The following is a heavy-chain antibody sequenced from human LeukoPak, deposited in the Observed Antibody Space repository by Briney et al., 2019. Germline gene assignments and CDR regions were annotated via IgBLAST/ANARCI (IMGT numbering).Heavy chain of an antibody. CDR1: GYTFTSYD. V-gene: IGHV1-8*01. J-gene: IGHJ4*02. CDR2: MNLNSGNT. CDR3: ARGALWFSALNDSSGESFDY. D-gene: IGHD3-22*01. Sequence: ASVTVSCKASGYTFTSYDINWVRQATGQGLEWMGWMNLNSGNTGYAQKFQGRVTMTRNTSISTAYMELSSLRSEDTAVYYCARGALWFSALNDSSGESFDYWGQGTLITVSS.